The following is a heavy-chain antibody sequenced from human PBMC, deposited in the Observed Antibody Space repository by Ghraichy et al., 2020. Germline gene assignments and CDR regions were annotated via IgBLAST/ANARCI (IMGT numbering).Heavy chain of an antibody. CDR1: GFTFSSYS. D-gene: IGHD3-3*01. Sequence: SCAVSGFTFSSYSMNWVRQAPGKGLEWVSSISSTSSYIYYVDSVKGRFTISRDNAKNSLYLQMNSLRAEDTAVYYCARDTPPGDLWIGYYYYYYGMDVWGQGTTVTVAS. CDR3: ARDTPPGDLWIGYYYYYYGMDV. J-gene: IGHJ6*02. V-gene: IGHV3-21*01. CDR2: ISSTSSYI.